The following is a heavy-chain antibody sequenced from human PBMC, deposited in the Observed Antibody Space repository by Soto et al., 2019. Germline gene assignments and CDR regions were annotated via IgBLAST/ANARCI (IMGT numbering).Heavy chain of an antibody. J-gene: IGHJ4*02. D-gene: IGHD1-26*01. CDR1: GFTFNTYA. V-gene: IGHV3-23*01. Sequence: GGSLRLSCAAAGFTFNTYAMTWVRQAPGKGLEWVSAISGSGGTTYYADSVKGRVTISRDNSKNTLFLEMNSLRADDTAVYYCAKGLVGGSLYYFDSWGQGTPVTVSS. CDR2: ISGSGGTT. CDR3: AKGLVGGSLYYFDS.